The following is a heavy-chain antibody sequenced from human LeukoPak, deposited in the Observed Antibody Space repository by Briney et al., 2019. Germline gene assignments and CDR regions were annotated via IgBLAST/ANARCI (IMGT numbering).Heavy chain of an antibody. Sequence: PGGSLRLSCAAAGFTFDVYAMHSVRHAPRKGLEWVSLISGDGGSTYYADSVKGRFTISRDNSKNSLYLQMNSLRTEDTALYYCAKEASLDYWGQGTLVTVSS. CDR2: ISGDGGST. CDR1: GFTFDVYA. V-gene: IGHV3-43*02. CDR3: AKEASLDY. J-gene: IGHJ4*02.